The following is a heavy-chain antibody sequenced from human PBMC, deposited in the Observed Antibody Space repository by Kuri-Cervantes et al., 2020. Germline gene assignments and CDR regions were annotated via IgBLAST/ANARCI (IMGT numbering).Heavy chain of an antibody. J-gene: IGHJ6*02. V-gene: IGHV3-7*01. CDR3: VMVRGVILTNYYGMDV. D-gene: IGHD3-10*01. CDR2: IKQDGSEK. Sequence: GGSLRLSCAASGFTFSSYSMNWVRQAPGKGLEWVANIKQDGSEKYYVDSVKGRFTISRDNAKNSLYLQMNSLRAEDTAVYYCVMVRGVILTNYYGMDVWGQGTTVTVSS. CDR1: GFTFSSYS.